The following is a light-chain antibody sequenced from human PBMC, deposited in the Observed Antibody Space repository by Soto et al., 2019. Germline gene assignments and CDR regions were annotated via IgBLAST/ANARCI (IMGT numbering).Light chain of an antibody. Sequence: AIQLTQSPSSLSASVGDRVTITCRASQGISSALAWYQQKPGKAPKLLIYDASSLESGVPSRFRGSGSGSDFTLTISSLQAEDFATYYCHQFNSYPMYTVGQWAKLEIK. V-gene: IGKV1-13*02. CDR3: HQFNSYPMYT. CDR2: DAS. CDR1: QGISSA. J-gene: IGKJ2*01.